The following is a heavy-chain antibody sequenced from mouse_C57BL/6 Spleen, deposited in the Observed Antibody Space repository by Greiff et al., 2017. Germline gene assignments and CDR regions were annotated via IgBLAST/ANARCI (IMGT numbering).Heavy chain of an antibody. CDR3: ARGVITTVVPFAY. V-gene: IGHV1-22*01. CDR2: INPNNGGT. Sequence: VQLQQSGPELVKPGASVKMSCKASGYTFTDYNMHWVKQSHGKSLEWIGYINPNNGGTSYNQKFKGKATLTVNKSSSTAYMELRSLTSEDSAVXYCARGVITTVVPFAYWGQGTLVTVSA. CDR1: GYTFTDYN. D-gene: IGHD1-1*01. J-gene: IGHJ3*01.